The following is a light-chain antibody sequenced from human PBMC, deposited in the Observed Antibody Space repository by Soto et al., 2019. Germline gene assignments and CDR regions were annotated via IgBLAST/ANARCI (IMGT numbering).Light chain of an antibody. J-gene: IGKJ3*01. CDR2: DAS. CDR1: QDINKN. V-gene: IGKV1-33*01. CDR3: QQYNSYV. Sequence: DIQMTQSPSSLSASVGDRVTITCQASQDINKNLIWYQQKPGKAPKLLIYDASDLETGVPSRFSGSGSGTDFTLTISSLQPEDFATYYCQQYNSYVFGPGTKVDIK.